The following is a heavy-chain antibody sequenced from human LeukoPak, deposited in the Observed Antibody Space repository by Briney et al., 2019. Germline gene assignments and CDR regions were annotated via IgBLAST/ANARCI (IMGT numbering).Heavy chain of an antibody. Sequence: GGSLRLSCAASGFTFSSYWMSWVRQAPGKGLEWVANIKQDGSEKYYVDSVKGRFTISRDNAKNSLYLQMNSLRAEDTAVYYCARDWGWLVNSDAFDIWGQGTMVTVSS. V-gene: IGHV3-7*01. CDR3: ARDWGWLVNSDAFDI. CDR2: IKQDGSEK. D-gene: IGHD6-19*01. CDR1: GFTFSSYW. J-gene: IGHJ3*02.